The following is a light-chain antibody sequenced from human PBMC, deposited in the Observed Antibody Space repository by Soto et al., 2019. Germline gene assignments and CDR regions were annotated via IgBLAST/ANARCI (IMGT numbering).Light chain of an antibody. V-gene: IGKV1-39*01. Sequence: DIQMTQSPSSLSASVGARVSITCRASQNISKYLNWYQQKAGKAPNLLIASTLQTGVPSRFSGSGSGTDFTLTISSLQPEDFATYYCQQSYSFFRTFGQGTKVDIK. CDR1: QNISKY. CDR2: AS. CDR3: QQSYSFFRT. J-gene: IGKJ1*01.